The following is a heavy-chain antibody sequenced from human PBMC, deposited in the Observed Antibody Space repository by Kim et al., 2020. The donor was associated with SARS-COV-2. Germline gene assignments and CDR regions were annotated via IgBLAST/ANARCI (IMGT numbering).Heavy chain of an antibody. CDR3: ARDYYDSSGYPYFDY. V-gene: IGHV4-31*02. Sequence: PSLMRRVTISVDTSKNQFSLKLSSVTAADTAVYYCARDYYDSSGYPYFDYWGQGTLVTVSS. D-gene: IGHD3-22*01. J-gene: IGHJ4*02.